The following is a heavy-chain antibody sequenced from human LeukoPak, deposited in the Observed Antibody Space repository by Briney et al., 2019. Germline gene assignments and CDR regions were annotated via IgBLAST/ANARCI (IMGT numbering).Heavy chain of an antibody. CDR3: ARHHSGRYYFDY. V-gene: IGHV4-59*01. CDR1: GGSISSYY. Sequence: SETLSLTCTVSGGSISSYYWSWIRQPPGKGLEWIGYIYYSGSTNYNPSLKSRVTISVDTSKNQFSLKLSSVTAADTAVYYCARHHSGRYYFDYWGQGTLVTVSS. J-gene: IGHJ4*02. D-gene: IGHD1-26*01. CDR2: IYYSGST.